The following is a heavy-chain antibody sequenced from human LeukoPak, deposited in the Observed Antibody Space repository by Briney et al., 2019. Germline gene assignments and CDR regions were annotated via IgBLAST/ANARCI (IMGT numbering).Heavy chain of an antibody. CDR2: INHSGGST. CDR3: AKRDTAISYYMDV. J-gene: IGHJ6*03. V-gene: IGHV3-23*01. CDR1: GFTFSSYA. D-gene: IGHD5-18*01. Sequence: AGGYLRLSCAASGFTFSSYAVSWVRQAPGKGLEWVSAINHSGGSTYYADSVKGRFTISRDNFKNTLHLQMNSLRAEDTAVYYCAKRDTAISYYMDVWGKGTTVTVSS.